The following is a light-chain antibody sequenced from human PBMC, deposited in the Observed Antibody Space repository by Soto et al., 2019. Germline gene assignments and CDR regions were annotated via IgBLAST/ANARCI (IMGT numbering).Light chain of an antibody. J-gene: IGKJ1*01. Sequence: EIGMTQSPATLSVSTGEGATLSCRASQSVSSKLAWYQQKPGQAPRLLIYGASTRATGIPARFSGSGSETDFTLTISRLEPEDSAVYFCQHYGYPQWTFGQGTNVDIK. CDR1: QSVSSK. V-gene: IGKV3-15*01. CDR2: GAS. CDR3: QHYGYPQWT.